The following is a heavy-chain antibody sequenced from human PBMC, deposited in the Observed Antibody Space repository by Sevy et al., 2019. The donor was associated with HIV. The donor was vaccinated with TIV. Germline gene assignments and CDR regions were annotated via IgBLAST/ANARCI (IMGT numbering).Heavy chain of an antibody. D-gene: IGHD1-26*01. Sequence: GGSLRLSCAASGFTFSNYWMTWVRQAPGKGLEWVANIKRDGSGGYYLASVTGGFTISSNNAKKSLYLEMNSLTAEDTAVYYVARDGNSASCLWGLDVWGQGTTVTVSS. CDR1: GFTFSNYW. J-gene: IGHJ6*02. V-gene: IGHV3-7*03. CDR3: ARDGNSASCLWGLDV. CDR2: IKRDGSGG.